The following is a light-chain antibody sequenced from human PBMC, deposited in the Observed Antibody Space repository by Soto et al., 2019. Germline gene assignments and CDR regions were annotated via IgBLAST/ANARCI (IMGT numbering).Light chain of an antibody. J-gene: IGLJ2*01. CDR1: SSDVGAYNY. CDR3: SSYAGSNNLV. CDR2: EVS. Sequence: QSVLTQPPSASGSPGQSVTISCTGTSSDVGAYNYVSWYQQHPGKAPKLMIYEVSKRPSGVPDRFSGSKSVNTASLTVSGLQAEDEADYYCSSYAGSNNLVFGGGTKLTVL. V-gene: IGLV2-8*01.